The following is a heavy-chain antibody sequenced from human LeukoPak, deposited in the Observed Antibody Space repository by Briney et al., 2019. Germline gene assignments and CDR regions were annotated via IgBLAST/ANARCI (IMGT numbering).Heavy chain of an antibody. CDR2: MNPNRGNT. J-gene: IGHJ4*02. Sequence: GASVKVSCKASGYTFTSYDINWVRQATGQGLEWMGWMNPNRGNTGYAQKFQGRVTMTRNTSISTAYMELSSLRSEDTAVYYCARGLTYYYGSGSYRHFDYWGQGTLVTVSS. CDR1: GYTFTSYD. V-gene: IGHV1-8*01. CDR3: ARGLTYYYGSGSYRHFDY. D-gene: IGHD3-10*01.